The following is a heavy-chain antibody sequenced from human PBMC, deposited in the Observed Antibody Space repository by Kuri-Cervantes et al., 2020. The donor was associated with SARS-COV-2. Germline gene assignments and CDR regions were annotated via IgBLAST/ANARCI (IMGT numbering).Heavy chain of an antibody. CDR2: ISWNSGSI. CDR1: GFTFDDYA. J-gene: IGHJ6*03. D-gene: IGHD4-23*01. CDR3: AKTVGPHYYYYMDV. Sequence: SLKISCAASGFTFDDYAMHWVRQAPGKGLEWVSGISWNSGSIRYADSVKGRFTISRDNAKNSLYLQMNSLRAEDMALYYCAKTVGPHYYYYMDVWGKGTTVTVSS. V-gene: IGHV3-9*03.